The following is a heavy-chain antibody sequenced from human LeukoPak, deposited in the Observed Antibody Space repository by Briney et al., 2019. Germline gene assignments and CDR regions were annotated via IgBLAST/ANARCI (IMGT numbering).Heavy chain of an antibody. V-gene: IGHV4-30-2*01. D-gene: IGHD3-10*01. Sequence: SETLSLTCTVSGGFISSGGYYWSWIRQPPGKGLEWIGYIYHSGSTYYNPSLKSRVTISVDRSKNQFSLKLSSVTAADTAVYYCARGSYYYGSGSYAFDIWGQGTMVTVSS. CDR1: GGFISSGGYY. CDR2: IYHSGST. CDR3: ARGSYYYGSGSYAFDI. J-gene: IGHJ3*02.